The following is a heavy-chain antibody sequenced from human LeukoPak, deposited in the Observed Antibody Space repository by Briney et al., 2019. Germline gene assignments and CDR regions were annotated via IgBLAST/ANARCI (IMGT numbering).Heavy chain of an antibody. D-gene: IGHD2-15*01. CDR1: GGSISSGDYY. CDR2: IYHSGST. CDR3: ARRGIRDSHFDY. V-gene: IGHV4-30-4*01. Sequence: SQTLSLTCTVSGGSISSGDYYWSWIRQPPGKGLEWIGSIYHSGSTYYNPSLKSRVTISVDTSKNQFSLKLSSVTAADTAVYYCARRGIRDSHFDYWGQGTLVTVSS. J-gene: IGHJ4*02.